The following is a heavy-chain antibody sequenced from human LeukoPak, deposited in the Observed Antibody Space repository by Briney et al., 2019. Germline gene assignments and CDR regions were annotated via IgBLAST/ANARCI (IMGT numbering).Heavy chain of an antibody. CDR3: ARVFLGCSGGSCGPEIAFDI. Sequence: GASVKVSCKASGYIFTSSYIHWVRQAPGQGLEWMGWINPNSGGTNYAQKFQGRVTMTRDTSISTAYMELSRLRSDDTAVYYCARVFLGCSGGSCGPEIAFDIWGQGTMVTVSS. CDR2: INPNSGGT. D-gene: IGHD2-15*01. V-gene: IGHV1-2*02. CDR1: GYIFTSSY. J-gene: IGHJ3*02.